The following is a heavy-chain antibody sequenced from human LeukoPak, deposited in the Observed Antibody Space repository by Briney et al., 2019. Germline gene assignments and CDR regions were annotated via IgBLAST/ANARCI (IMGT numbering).Heavy chain of an antibody. CDR1: GYTFTSYG. J-gene: IGHJ6*02. V-gene: IGHV1-18*01. CDR2: ISAYNGNT. CDR3: ARDKCGGTSSFRRSNSSSGMAA. Sequence: ASVKVSCKASGYTFTSYGISWVRQAPGQGLEWMGWISAYNGNTNYAQKLQGRVTMTTDTSTSTAYMELRSLRSDDTAGYYCARDKCGGTSSFRRSNSSSGMAAWAQGPPVTAPS. D-gene: IGHD4-23*01.